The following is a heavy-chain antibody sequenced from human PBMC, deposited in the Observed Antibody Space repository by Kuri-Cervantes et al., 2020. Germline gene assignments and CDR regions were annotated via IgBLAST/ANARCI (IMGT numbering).Heavy chain of an antibody. D-gene: IGHD2-2*02. CDR1: GGSISSSSYY. J-gene: IGHJ4*02. V-gene: IGHV4-39*01. CDR3: ARGNTYLFDY. CDR2: IYYSGST. Sequence: SETLSLTCTVSGGSISSSSYYWGWIRQPPGKGLEWIGSIYYSGSTYYNSSLTSRVTISVDTSKNQFSLKLSSVTAADTAVYYCARGNTYLFDYLGQGTLVTVSS.